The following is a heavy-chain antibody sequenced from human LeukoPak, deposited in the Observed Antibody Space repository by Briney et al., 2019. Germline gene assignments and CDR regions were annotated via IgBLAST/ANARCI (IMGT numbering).Heavy chain of an antibody. V-gene: IGHV3-53*01. D-gene: IGHD5-18*01. J-gene: IGHJ4*02. CDR3: AREGYSYGLVYFDY. Sequence: GGSLRFTCAASGFTVSSNYMSWVRQAPGKGLEWVSVIYSGGSTYYADSVKGRFTISRDNSKNTLYLQMNSLRAEDTAVYYCAREGYSYGLVYFDYRGQGTLVTVSS. CDR2: IYSGGST. CDR1: GFTVSSNY.